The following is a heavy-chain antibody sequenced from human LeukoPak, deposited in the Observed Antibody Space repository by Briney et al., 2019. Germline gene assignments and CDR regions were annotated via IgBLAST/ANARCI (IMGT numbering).Heavy chain of an antibody. CDR1: GYSFSNYW. CDR3: ARAYTGSFSGYNY. J-gene: IGHJ4*02. D-gene: IGHD6-25*01. Sequence: GESLKISCKGSGYSFSNYWIGWVRQMPGKGLEWMGIVYPDDSDTRHNPPLEGQVTISVDKSISTAYLQWSSLRASDTAMYFCARAYTGSFSGYNYWGQGTLVTVSS. CDR2: VYPDDSDT. V-gene: IGHV5-51*01.